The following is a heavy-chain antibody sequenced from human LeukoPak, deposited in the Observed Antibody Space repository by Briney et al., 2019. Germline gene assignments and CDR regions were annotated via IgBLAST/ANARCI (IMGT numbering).Heavy chain of an antibody. CDR3: ARPNTGYDY. CDR2: INSDGSST. V-gene: IGHV3-74*01. CDR1: GFTFSSYA. J-gene: IGHJ4*02. D-gene: IGHD5-18*01. Sequence: PGGSLRLSCAASGFTFSSYAVSWVRQAPGKGLVWVSRINSDGSSTNYADSVKGRFTISRGNAKNTLYLQMNSLRAEDTAVYYCARPNTGYDYWGQGTLVTVSS.